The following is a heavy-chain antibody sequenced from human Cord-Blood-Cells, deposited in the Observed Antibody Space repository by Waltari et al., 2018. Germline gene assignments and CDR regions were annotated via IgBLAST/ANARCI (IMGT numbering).Heavy chain of an antibody. D-gene: IGHD7-27*01. Sequence: QLQLQESGPGLVKPSETLSLTCTVSGGSISSSSYYWGWIRQTPGKGLEWIGSIYYSGSTYYNPSLKSRVTISVDTSKNQFSLKLSSVTAADTAVYYCARHDWGSGALNWFDPWGQGTLVTVSS. CDR3: ARHDWGSGALNWFDP. CDR1: GGSISSSSYY. CDR2: IYYSGST. V-gene: IGHV4-39*01. J-gene: IGHJ5*02.